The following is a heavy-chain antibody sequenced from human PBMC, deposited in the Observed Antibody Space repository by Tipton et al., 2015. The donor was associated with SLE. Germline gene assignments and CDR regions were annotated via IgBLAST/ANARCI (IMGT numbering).Heavy chain of an antibody. CDR1: GGSISSSSHY. CDR2: IFYSGSI. CDR3: ARGPPFMEWERNWFDP. D-gene: IGHD3-3*02. V-gene: IGHV4-39*07. J-gene: IGHJ5*02. Sequence: TLSLTCTVSGGSISSSSHYWGWIRQPPGKGLEWIGNIFYSGSIYYNPSLKSRVTISVDTSKNQFSLKLTSVTAADTAVYYCARGPPFMEWERNWFDPWGQGTQVTVSS.